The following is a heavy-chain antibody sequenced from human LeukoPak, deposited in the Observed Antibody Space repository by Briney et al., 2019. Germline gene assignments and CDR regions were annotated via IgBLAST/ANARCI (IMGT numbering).Heavy chain of an antibody. D-gene: IGHD3-10*01. CDR2: ISSSSSYI. CDR3: ARAKFDDAFDI. CDR1: GFTFSSYS. V-gene: IGHV3-21*01. Sequence: PGGSLRLSCAASGFTFSSYSMNWVRQAPGKGLEWVSSISSSSSYIYYADSVKGRFTISRDNVKNSLYLQMNSLRAEDTAVYYCARAKFDDAFDIWGQGTMVTVSS. J-gene: IGHJ3*02.